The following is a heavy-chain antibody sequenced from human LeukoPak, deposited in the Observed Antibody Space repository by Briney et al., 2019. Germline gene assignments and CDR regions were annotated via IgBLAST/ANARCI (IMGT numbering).Heavy chain of an antibody. J-gene: IGHJ4*02. CDR3: AKDRQYGDYGGGDFFDS. CDR1: GFTFDDYA. CDR2: ISWVGDTS. D-gene: IGHD4-17*01. V-gene: IGHV3-43*01. Sequence: GGSLRLSCAASGFTFDDYAMHWIRQAPGKGLQWISSISWVGDTSSYADSVKGRFTVSRDNTKGSLYLQMHSLRSEDTALYYCAKDRQYGDYGGGDFFDSWGQGTLVTVSS.